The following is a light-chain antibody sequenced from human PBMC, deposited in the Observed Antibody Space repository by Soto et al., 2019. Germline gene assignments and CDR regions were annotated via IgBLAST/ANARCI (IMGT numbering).Light chain of an antibody. J-gene: IGLJ2*01. Sequence: QSALTQPPSASGSPGQSVTISCTGTTSDVGGYNYVSWYQQHPGKAPKLLVYDVDKRPSGVPDRFSGSTSGNTASLTVSGLQAEDEADYYCSSYVGSNFHVLFGGGTQLTVL. CDR1: TSDVGGYNY. CDR2: DVD. CDR3: SSYVGSNFHVL. V-gene: IGLV2-8*01.